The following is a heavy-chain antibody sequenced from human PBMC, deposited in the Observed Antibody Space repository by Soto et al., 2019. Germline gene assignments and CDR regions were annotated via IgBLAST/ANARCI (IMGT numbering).Heavy chain of an antibody. J-gene: IGHJ4*02. CDR1: GGTFSSYA. CDR3: ARGGAEDDY. V-gene: IGHV1-69*12. CDR2: IIPMSGAT. D-gene: IGHD1-26*01. Sequence: QFQLVQSGAEVKKPGSSVKVSCKASGGTFSSYALSWVRQAPGQGLEWMGGIIPMSGATNYAQKFQGRVTFTADESTSTAYLDLTGLRSEDAAVCYGARGGAEDDYWGQGTLVTVSS.